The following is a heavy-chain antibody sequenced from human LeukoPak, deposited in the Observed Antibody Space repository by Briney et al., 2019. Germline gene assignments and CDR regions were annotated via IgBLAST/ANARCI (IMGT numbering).Heavy chain of an antibody. V-gene: IGHV3-30-3*01. CDR3: ASGDHGDYEVY. J-gene: IGHJ4*02. CDR1: GFTFSSYA. CDR2: ISHDGSNK. D-gene: IGHD4-17*01. Sequence: GGSLRLSCEASGFTFSSYAMHWVRQAPGKGLEWVAIISHDGSNKYYADSVKGRFTISRDNGKNSVYLQMNSLRPEDTAVYDCASGDHGDYEVYWGQGTLVTVSS.